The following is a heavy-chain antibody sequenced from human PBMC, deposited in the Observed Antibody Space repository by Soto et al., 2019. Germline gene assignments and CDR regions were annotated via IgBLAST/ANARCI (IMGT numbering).Heavy chain of an antibody. CDR2: ISSSSSTI. CDR3: ARDGLSSYYYYYMDV. Sequence: TGGSLRLSCAASGFTFSSYSMNWVRQAPGKGLEWVSYISSSSSTIYYADSVKGRFTISRDNAKNSLYLQMNSLRAEDTAVYYCARDGLSSYYYYYMDVWGKGTTVTVSS. V-gene: IGHV3-48*01. J-gene: IGHJ6*03. CDR1: GFTFSSYS. D-gene: IGHD2-2*01.